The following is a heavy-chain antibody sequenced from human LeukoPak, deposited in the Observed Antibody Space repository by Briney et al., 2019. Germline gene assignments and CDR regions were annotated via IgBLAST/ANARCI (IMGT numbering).Heavy chain of an antibody. Sequence: ASVKVSCKASGGTFSSYAISWVRQAPGQGLEWMGGIIPIFGTANYAQKFQGRVTITADESTSTAYMELSSLRSEDTAVYYCARVRQYYAGAFDIWGQGTMVTVSS. CDR3: ARVRQYYAGAFDI. J-gene: IGHJ3*02. V-gene: IGHV1-69*13. CDR1: GGTFSSYA. CDR2: IIPIFGTA. D-gene: IGHD1-26*01.